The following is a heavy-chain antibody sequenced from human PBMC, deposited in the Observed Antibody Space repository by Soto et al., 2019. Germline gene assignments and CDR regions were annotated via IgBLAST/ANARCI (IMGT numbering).Heavy chain of an antibody. CDR1: GYTFTSYA. CDR3: ARAGYPNYYYYGMGV. Sequence: ASVKVSCKASGYTFTSYAMHWVRQAPGQRLEWMGWINAGNGNTKYSQKFQGRVTITRDTSASTAYMELSSLRSEDTAVYYCARAGYPNYYYYGMGVWGQGTTVTVAS. D-gene: IGHD5-18*01. CDR2: INAGNGNT. V-gene: IGHV1-3*01. J-gene: IGHJ6*02.